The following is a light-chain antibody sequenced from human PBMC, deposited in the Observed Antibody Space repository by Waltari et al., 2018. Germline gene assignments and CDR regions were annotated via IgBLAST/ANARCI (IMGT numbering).Light chain of an antibody. CDR1: SSDVGAYNY. CDR2: DVT. Sequence: SALTQPRSVSASPGQSVTISCTGSSSDVGAYNYVSWYQQHPGKAPKLIIYDVTDRPSGVPDRFSVSKSGNTASLTISGLQSEDEADYYCCSYAGRSIFGLFGGGTKLTVL. V-gene: IGLV2-11*01. CDR3: CSYAGRSIFGL. J-gene: IGLJ2*01.